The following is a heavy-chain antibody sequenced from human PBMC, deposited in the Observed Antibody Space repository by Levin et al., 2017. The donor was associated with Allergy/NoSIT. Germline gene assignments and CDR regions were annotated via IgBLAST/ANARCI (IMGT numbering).Heavy chain of an antibody. CDR3: ARDAVPYDYLWGSYRPSERSAFDI. D-gene: IGHD3-16*02. CDR2: ISSSGSTI. Sequence: GGSLRLSCAASGFTFSDYYMSWIRQAPGKGLEWISYISSSGSTIDYADSVKGRFTISRDNAKNSLYLQMYSLRAEDTAAYYCARDAVPYDYLWGSYRPSERSAFDIWGQGTVVTVSS. V-gene: IGHV3-11*01. CDR1: GFTFSDYY. J-gene: IGHJ3*02.